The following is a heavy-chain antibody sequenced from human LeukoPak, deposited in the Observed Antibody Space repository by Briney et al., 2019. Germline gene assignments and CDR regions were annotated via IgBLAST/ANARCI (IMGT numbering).Heavy chain of an antibody. V-gene: IGHV3-23*01. J-gene: IGHJ4*02. CDR1: GFTFSSYA. CDR3: AKDPDWDCSGTSCYFDY. CDR2: ISGSGGST. Sequence: GGSLRLSCAASGFTFSSYAMSWVRQAPGKGLEWVSAISGSGGSTYYADSVKGRFTISRDNSKNTLYLQMNSLRAEDTAVYYCAKDPDWDCSGTSCYFDYWGQGTLVTVSS. D-gene: IGHD2-2*01.